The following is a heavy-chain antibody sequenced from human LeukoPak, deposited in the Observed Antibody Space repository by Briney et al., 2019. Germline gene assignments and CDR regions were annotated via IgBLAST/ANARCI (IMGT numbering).Heavy chain of an antibody. CDR1: GFTFSSYD. Sequence: GGSLRLSCAASGFTFSSYDMHWVRQATGKGLEWVSGIGTTGDTYYPGSVKGRFTISRDNAKNSLYLQMNSLRAEDTAVYYCARDPYCGGDCYPDAFDFWGQGTMVTVSS. CDR3: ARDPYCGGDCYPDAFDF. CDR2: IGTTGDT. J-gene: IGHJ3*01. D-gene: IGHD2-21*02. V-gene: IGHV3-13*04.